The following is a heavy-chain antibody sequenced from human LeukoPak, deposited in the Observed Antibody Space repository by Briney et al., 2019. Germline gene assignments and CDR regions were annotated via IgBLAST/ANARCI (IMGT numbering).Heavy chain of an antibody. V-gene: IGHV4-31*03. D-gene: IGHD3-22*01. CDR2: IYYSGST. CDR3: ARVPITMIATRAFDI. Sequence: SETLSLTCTVSGGSISSGGYYWSWIRQHPGKGLEWIGYIYYSGSTYYNPSLESRVTISVDTSKNQFSLKLSSVTAADTAVYYCARVPITMIATRAFDIWGQGTMVTVST. CDR1: GGSISSGGYY. J-gene: IGHJ3*02.